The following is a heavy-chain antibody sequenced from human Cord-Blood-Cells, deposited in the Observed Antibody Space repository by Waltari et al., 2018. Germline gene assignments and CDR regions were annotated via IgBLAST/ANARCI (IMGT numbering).Heavy chain of an antibody. D-gene: IGHD5-12*01. V-gene: IGHV3-74*01. CDR3: ANSGYGGAY. J-gene: IGHJ4*02. Sequence: EVQLVESGGGLVQPGGSLRLSCAASGFTFSSYWMHWVRQAPGKGLVGVSRMNSGGSSTSYAESVKGRFTISRDNAKNTLYLQMNSRRAEDTVVYYCANSGYGGAYWGQGTLVTVSS. CDR1: GFTFSSYW. CDR2: MNSGGSST.